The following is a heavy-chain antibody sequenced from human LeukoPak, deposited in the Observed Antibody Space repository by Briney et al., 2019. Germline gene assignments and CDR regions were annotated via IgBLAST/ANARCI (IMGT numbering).Heavy chain of an antibody. V-gene: IGHV3-48*03. D-gene: IGHD2-2*01. CDR3: ARVPGVVVPAARNWFDP. Sequence: PGGSLRLSCAASGFTFSSYEMNWVCQAPGKGLEWVSYISRSGSTIYYANSVKGRFTISRDNAKNSLYLQMNSLRAEDTAVYYCARVPGVVVPAARNWFDPWGQGTLVTVSS. CDR1: GFTFSSYE. J-gene: IGHJ5*02. CDR2: ISRSGSTI.